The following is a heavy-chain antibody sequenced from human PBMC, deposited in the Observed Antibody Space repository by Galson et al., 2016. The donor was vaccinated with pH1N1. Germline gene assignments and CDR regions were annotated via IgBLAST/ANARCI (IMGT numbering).Heavy chain of an antibody. CDR1: GDSMSIYY. Sequence: SETLSLTCSVFGDSMSIYYWTWIRQSPGKGLEWIGNVHESGSTNYSPSLKSRITISVDTSKNQFSLNLNSVTAADTAVYYCARGGRYCGGGYCYSHCFEYWDQGTLVTVSS. V-gene: IGHV4-59*01. J-gene: IGHJ4*02. CDR2: VHESGST. CDR3: ARGGRYCGGGYCYSHCFEY. D-gene: IGHD2-15*01.